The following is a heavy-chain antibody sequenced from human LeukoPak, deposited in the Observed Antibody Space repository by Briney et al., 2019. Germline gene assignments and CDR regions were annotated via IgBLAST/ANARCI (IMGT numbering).Heavy chain of an antibody. CDR1: GYSFTSYW. CDR3: ATSYYYDSSGYYKFDY. Sequence: GESLKISCKGSGYSFTSYWIGWVRQMPGKGLEWMGIIYPGGSDTRYSPSFQGQVTISADKSISTAYLQWSSLKASDTAMYYCATSYYYDSSGYYKFDYWGQGTLVTVSS. D-gene: IGHD3-22*01. J-gene: IGHJ4*02. V-gene: IGHV5-51*01. CDR2: IYPGGSDT.